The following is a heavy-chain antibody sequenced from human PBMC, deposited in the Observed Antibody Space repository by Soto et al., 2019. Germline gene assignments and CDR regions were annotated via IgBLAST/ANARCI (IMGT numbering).Heavy chain of an antibody. D-gene: IGHD2-8*01. CDR2: INPSGGST. V-gene: IGHV1-46*01. CDR3: ARPPYPGCINAVCYPLDY. J-gene: IGHJ4*02. CDR1: GYTFTSYY. Sequence: QVQLVQSGAEVKKPGASVKISCKASGYTFTSYYMDWVRQAPGQGLEWMGIINPSGGSTNYAQKLQGRVAMPRDTSTSTVYMELNSLRSEDTAVYYCARPPYPGCINAVCYPLDYWGQGTLVTVSS.